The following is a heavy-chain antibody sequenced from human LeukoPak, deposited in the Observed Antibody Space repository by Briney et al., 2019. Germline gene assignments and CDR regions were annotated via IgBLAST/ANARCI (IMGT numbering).Heavy chain of an antibody. CDR1: GYTFTGYY. Sequence: ASVKVSCKASGYTFTGYYMHWVRQAPGQGLEWMGWINPNSGGTNYAQKFQGRVTMTRDTSIGTAYMELSRLRSDDTAVYYCARDFIFYEILTGYYNLYYFDYWGQGTLVTVSS. V-gene: IGHV1-2*02. CDR2: INPNSGGT. J-gene: IGHJ4*02. D-gene: IGHD3-9*01. CDR3: ARDFIFYEILTGYYNLYYFDY.